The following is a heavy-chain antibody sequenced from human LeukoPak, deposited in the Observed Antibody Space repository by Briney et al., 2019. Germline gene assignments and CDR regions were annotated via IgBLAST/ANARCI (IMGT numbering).Heavy chain of an antibody. D-gene: IGHD3-16*01. CDR2: IKQDGGEK. Sequence: GGSLRLSCAASGLTFSNYWMDWVRQAPGKGLEWVANIKQDGGEKNYVDSVKGRFIISRDNAKNSLYLQMNTLRADDTAVYYCARDGFGTGSNWGQGTLVTVSS. CDR3: ARDGFGTGSN. V-gene: IGHV3-7*03. J-gene: IGHJ4*02. CDR1: GLTFSNYW.